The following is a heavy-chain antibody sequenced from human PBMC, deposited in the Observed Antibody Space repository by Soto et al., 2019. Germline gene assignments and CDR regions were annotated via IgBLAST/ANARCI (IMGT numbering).Heavy chain of an antibody. J-gene: IGHJ4*02. Sequence: PGGSLRLSCAASGFTFSSYWMSWVRQAPGKGLEWVANIKQDGSEKYYVDSVKGRFTISRDNAKNSLYLQMNSLRAEDTAVYYCARVSGGSYYYGSGNDYWGQGTLVTVSS. V-gene: IGHV3-7*01. D-gene: IGHD3-10*01. CDR2: IKQDGSEK. CDR1: GFTFSSYW. CDR3: ARVSGGSYYYGSGNDY.